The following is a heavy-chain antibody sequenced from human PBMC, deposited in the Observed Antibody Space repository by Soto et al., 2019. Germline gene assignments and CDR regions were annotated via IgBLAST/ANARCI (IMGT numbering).Heavy chain of an antibody. D-gene: IGHD4-17*01. CDR1: GGSISSYY. J-gene: IGHJ4*02. CDR2: IYYSGST. CDR3: ARDFRNKDYGDYVGGYFDY. Sequence: QVQLQESGPGLVKPSETLSLTCTVSGGSISSYYWSWIRQPPGKGLEWIGYIYYSGSTNYNPSRKSRVTKSVDTSKNQFSLKLSSVTAADTAVYYWARDFRNKDYGDYVGGYFDYWGQGTLVTVSS. V-gene: IGHV4-59*01.